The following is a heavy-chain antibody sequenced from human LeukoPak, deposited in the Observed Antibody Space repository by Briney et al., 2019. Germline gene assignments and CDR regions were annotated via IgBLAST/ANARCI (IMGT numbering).Heavy chain of an antibody. CDR2: INPNSGGT. Sequence: ASVKVSCKASGYTFTGYYMHWVRQAPGQGLEWMGWINPNSGGTNYAQKFQGRVTMTRDTSISTAYMELSRLRSDDTAVYYCARKSADPGGPFDIWGQGTMVTVSS. V-gene: IGHV1-2*02. CDR1: GYTFTGYY. CDR3: ARKSADPGGPFDI. J-gene: IGHJ3*02. D-gene: IGHD3-10*01.